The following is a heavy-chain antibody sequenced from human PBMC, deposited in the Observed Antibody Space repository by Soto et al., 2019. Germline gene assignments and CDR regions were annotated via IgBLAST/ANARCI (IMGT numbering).Heavy chain of an antibody. J-gene: IGHJ4*02. V-gene: IGHV3-7*04. CDR3: ERDGSGYSVF. Sequence: EVYLVESGGALVQPGGSLKLSCAASGFTFRSYWMSWLRQAPGKGLEWVANISQNGNENHYVDSVKSRFTISRYTAKSSLILQMNSVRADDAAGCCCERDGSGYSVFWGRGTMVTVSS. D-gene: IGHD3-22*01. CDR2: ISQNGNEN. CDR1: GFTFRSYW.